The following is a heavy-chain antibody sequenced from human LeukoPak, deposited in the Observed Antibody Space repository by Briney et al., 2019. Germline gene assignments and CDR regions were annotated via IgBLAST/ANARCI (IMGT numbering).Heavy chain of an antibody. CDR1: GGTFSSYA. Sequence: GASVKVSCKASGGTFSSYAISWVRQAPGQGLEWMGGIIPIFGTANYAQKFQGRVTITADESTSTAYMELSSLRSEDTAVYYCARAHPGYCSXGSCSXWFDPWGQGTXVXVXS. V-gene: IGHV1-69*13. D-gene: IGHD2-15*01. CDR2: IIPIFGTA. CDR3: ARAHPGYCSXGSCSXWFDP. J-gene: IGHJ5*02.